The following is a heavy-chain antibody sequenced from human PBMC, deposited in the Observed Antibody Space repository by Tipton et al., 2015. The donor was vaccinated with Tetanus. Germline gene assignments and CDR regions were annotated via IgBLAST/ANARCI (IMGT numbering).Heavy chain of an antibody. CDR3: ARFELRWSGYPTYYYGMDV. J-gene: IGHJ6*02. CDR2: INPNSGGT. D-gene: IGHD3-3*01. CDR1: GYTFTGYY. V-gene: IGHV1-2*02. Sequence: QLVQSGAEVKKPGASVKVSCKASGYTFTGYYMHWVRQAPGQGLEWMGWINPNSGGTNYAQKFQGRVTMTRDTSISTAYMELSRLRSDDTAVYYCARFELRWSGYPTYYYGMDVWGQGTTVTVSS.